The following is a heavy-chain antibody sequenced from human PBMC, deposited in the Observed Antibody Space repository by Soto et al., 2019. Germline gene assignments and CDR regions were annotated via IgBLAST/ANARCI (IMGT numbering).Heavy chain of an antibody. CDR2: ISAYNGNT. V-gene: IGHV1-18*01. J-gene: IGHJ3*02. CDR3: ARVRYDSSGCAFDI. D-gene: IGHD3-22*01. CDR1: GYTFTSYG. Sequence: ASVKVSCKASGYTFTSYGISWVRQAPGQGLEWMGWISAYNGNTNYAQKLQGRVTMTTDTSTSTAYMELRSLRSDDTAVYSCARVRYDSSGCAFDIWGQGTMVTVSS.